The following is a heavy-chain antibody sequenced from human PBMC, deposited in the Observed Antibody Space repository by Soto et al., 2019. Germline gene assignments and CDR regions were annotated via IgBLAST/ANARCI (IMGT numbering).Heavy chain of an antibody. Sequence: SETLSLTCAVYGGSFSGYYWSWIRQPPGKGLEWIGEINHSGSTNYNLSFNFRVTISVDTSKNLFSLNLSSVTAADTVVFYCARFAYGSGSYFSGVPPVDWFDPWGQGTLVTVSS. D-gene: IGHD3-10*01. CDR1: GGSFSGYY. V-gene: IGHV4-34*01. CDR3: ARFAYGSGSYFSGVPPVDWFDP. J-gene: IGHJ5*02. CDR2: INHSGST.